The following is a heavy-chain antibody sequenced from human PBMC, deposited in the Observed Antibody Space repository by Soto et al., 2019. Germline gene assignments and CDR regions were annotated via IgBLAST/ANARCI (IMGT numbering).Heavy chain of an antibody. J-gene: IGHJ4*02. CDR3: ARADPRGVYYYDSSGYYLYY. V-gene: IGHV1-69*13. D-gene: IGHD3-22*01. CDR2: IIPIFGTA. CDR1: GGTFSSYA. Sequence: SVKVSCKASGGTFSSYAISWVRQAPGQGLEWMGGIIPIFGTANYAQKFQGRVTITADESTSTAYMELSSLRSEDTAVYYCARADPRGVYYYDSSGYYLYYWGQGTLVTVSS.